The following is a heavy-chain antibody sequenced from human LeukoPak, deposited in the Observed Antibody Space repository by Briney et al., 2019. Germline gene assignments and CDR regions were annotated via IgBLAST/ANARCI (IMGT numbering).Heavy chain of an antibody. CDR3: ARGKPGGSSGYAT. CDR2: INPNSGGT. J-gene: IGHJ5*02. V-gene: IGHV1-2*02. D-gene: IGHD5-12*01. Sequence: ASVKVSCKASGYTFTGYYMHWVRQAPGQGLEWMGWINPNSGGTNYAQKFQGRVTMTRDTSISTAYMELSRLRSDDTAVYYCARGKPGGSSGYATWGQGTLVTVS. CDR1: GYTFTGYY.